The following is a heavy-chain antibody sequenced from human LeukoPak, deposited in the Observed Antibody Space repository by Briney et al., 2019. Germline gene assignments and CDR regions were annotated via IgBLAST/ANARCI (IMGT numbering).Heavy chain of an antibody. D-gene: IGHD1-26*01. Sequence: ASVKVSCKASGYTFTSYAMHWVRQAPGQRLEWMGWINAGNGNTKYSQKFQGRVTITRDTSASTAYMELSSLRSEDTAVYYCARDYSGSYYRNTFDYWGQGTLVTVSS. CDR1: GYTFTSYA. CDR2: INAGNGNT. V-gene: IGHV1-3*01. CDR3: ARDYSGSYYRNTFDY. J-gene: IGHJ4*02.